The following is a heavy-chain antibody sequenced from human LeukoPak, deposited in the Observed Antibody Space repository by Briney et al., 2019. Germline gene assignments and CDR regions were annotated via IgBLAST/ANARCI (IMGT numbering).Heavy chain of an antibody. CDR1: GGPFSHYY. CDR2: ITHTRRT. CDR3: ARTVTTPALDY. D-gene: IGHD4-11*01. J-gene: IGHJ4*02. Sequence: SETLSLTCAVSGGPFSHYYWNWIRQSPGKGLEWIGEITHTRRTNYNPVLRSRVTISVDTSRNQFSLKLRSMTAADTAVYYCARTVTTPALDYWGQGTLVTVSS. V-gene: IGHV4-34*01.